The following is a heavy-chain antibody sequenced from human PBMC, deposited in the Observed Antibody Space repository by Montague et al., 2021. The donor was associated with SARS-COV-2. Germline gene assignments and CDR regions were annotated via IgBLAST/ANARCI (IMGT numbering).Heavy chain of an antibody. CDR1: LRSGCHSTR. J-gene: IGHJ5*02. CDR3: SRPGLGSWALDA. CDR2: IPPSAYK. V-gene: IGHV4-4*02. D-gene: IGHD3-10*01. Sequence: SETLSLTCAGDLRSGCHSTRANFGRPPVGNAVTSLARIPPSAYKNNKASLRSRVTISVDKTKHQFSLKMTSLTAADTAVYYCSRPGLGSWALDAWGQGTSVTVSS.